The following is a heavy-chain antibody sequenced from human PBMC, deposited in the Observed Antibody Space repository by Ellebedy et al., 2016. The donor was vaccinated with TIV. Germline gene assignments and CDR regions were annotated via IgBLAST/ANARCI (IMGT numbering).Heavy chain of an antibody. CDR1: GATFSGAA. CDR2: IIAIFGTT. J-gene: IGHJ4*02. D-gene: IGHD6-19*01. V-gene: IGHV1-69*13. CDR3: ARHIGYSNGPSEY. Sequence: SVKVSCKASGATFSGAAISWARQAPGLGLEWIGGIIAIFGTTKYAQKFQGRVTITADQLTTTSYMELSGLRFEDTAIYYCARHIGYSNGPSEYWGPGSLVTVSS.